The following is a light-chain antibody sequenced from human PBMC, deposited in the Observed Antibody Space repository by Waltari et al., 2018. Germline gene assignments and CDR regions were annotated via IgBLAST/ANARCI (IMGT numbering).Light chain of an antibody. J-gene: IGKJ1*01. Sequence: EIVLAHSPGTLSLSPGERATLSCRASQSVIRALAWYQQKPGQAPRLLLYGASIRDTGIPDRFSGSGSGTDFSLTITRLEPEDFAVYFCQHYVRLPATFGQGTKVEIK. V-gene: IGKV3-20*01. CDR1: QSVIRA. CDR3: QHYVRLPAT. CDR2: GAS.